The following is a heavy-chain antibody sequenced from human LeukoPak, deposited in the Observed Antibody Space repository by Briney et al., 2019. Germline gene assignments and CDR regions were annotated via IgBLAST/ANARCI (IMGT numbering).Heavy chain of an antibody. D-gene: IGHD3-10*01. J-gene: IGHJ5*02. CDR3: AREAMVRGVIGWFDP. CDR1: GYTFTSYG. CDR2: INPNSGGT. Sequence: ASVKVSCKASGYTFTSYGISWVRQAPGQGLEWMGWINPNSGGTNYAQKFQGRVTMTRDTSISTAYMELSRLRSDDTAVYYCAREAMVRGVIGWFDPWGQGTLVTVSS. V-gene: IGHV1-2*02.